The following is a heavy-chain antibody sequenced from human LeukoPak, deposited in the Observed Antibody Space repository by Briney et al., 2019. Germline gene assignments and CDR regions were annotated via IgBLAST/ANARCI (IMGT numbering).Heavy chain of an antibody. CDR1: GDSVSSKSAA. CDR2: TNYRSKWYN. J-gene: IGHJ4*02. D-gene: IGHD3-9*01. Sequence: SQTLSLTCAISGDSVSSKSAAWNWIRQSPSRGLEWLGRTNYRSKWYNDYAVSVKSRISVNPDTTKNQFSLQLSSVTPEDTAVYYCARAYYDISTGYLDYWGQGTLVTVSP. V-gene: IGHV6-1*01. CDR3: ARAYYDISTGYLDY.